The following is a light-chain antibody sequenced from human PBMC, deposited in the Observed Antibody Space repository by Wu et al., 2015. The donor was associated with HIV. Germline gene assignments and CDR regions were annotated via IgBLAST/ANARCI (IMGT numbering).Light chain of an antibody. CDR3: LQYNSWPPRT. J-gene: IGKJ1*01. CDR1: QSVRDD. Sequence: EIVMTQSPATLSVSPGERVTLSCRASQSVRDDLAWYQQKPGQAPRLLIYGISTRATGVPARFSDSRSGTEFTLTISSIQSEDFAVYYCLQYNSWPPRTFGQGTKVEIK. CDR2: GIS. V-gene: IGKV3-15*01.